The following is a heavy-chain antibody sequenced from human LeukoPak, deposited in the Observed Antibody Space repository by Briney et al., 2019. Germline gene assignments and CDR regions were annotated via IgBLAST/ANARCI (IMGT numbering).Heavy chain of an antibody. CDR1: GGTFSSYA. CDR3: ARDPSIAASEGPGRFGMDV. D-gene: IGHD6-25*01. V-gene: IGHV1-69*04. CDR2: IIPILGIA. Sequence: ASVKVSYLPSGGTFSSYAISWVRQAPGQGLEWMGRIIPILGIANYAQKFQGRVTITADKSTSTAYMELSSLRSEDMAVYYCARDPSIAASEGPGRFGMDVAERETTVTVSS. J-gene: IGHJ6*01.